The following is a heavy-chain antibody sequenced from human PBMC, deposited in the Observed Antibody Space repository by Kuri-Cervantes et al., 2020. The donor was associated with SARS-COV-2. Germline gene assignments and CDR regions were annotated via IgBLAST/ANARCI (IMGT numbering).Heavy chain of an antibody. J-gene: IGHJ4*02. CDR2: VKTNSGNT. Sequence: ASVKVSCKASGYTFTSYYMHWVRQAPGQGLEWMGMVKTNSGNTLYAQFFQGRVTMTRDTSISTAYMELSRLRSDDTAVYYCARVLMLGPIADYWGQGTLVTVSS. D-gene: IGHD2-8*01. CDR3: ARVLMLGPIADY. V-gene: IGHV1-2*02. CDR1: GYTFTSYY.